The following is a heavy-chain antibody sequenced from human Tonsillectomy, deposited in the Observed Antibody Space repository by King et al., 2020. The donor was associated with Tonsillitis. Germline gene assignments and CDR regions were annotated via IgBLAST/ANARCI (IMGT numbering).Heavy chain of an antibody. J-gene: IGHJ1*01. CDR2: LSSTSNYT. Sequence: VQLVESGGGLVKPGGSLRLSCAASGFTFSDYYMTWIRQAPGKGLEWISYLSSTSNYTDYSESVRGRFTIFRDNAKNSLYLQMNSLRAEDTAVYYCARDLDYYGSGSLGHWGQGTLVTVSS. V-gene: IGHV3-11*06. D-gene: IGHD3-10*01. CDR1: GFTFSDYY. CDR3: ARDLDYYGSGSLGH.